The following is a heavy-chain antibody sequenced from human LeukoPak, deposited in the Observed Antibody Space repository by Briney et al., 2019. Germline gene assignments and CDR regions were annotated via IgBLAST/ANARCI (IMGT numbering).Heavy chain of an antibody. Sequence: GGSLRLSCAASGLSFSSYAMHWVRQAPGKGLEWVAVISYDGTEKYYGDSVKGRFTISRDNSKNTLYLQMNSLRAEDTALYYCARDGHGVPLDYWGQGTLVTVSS. V-gene: IGHV3-30-3*01. CDR3: ARDGHGVPLDY. CDR1: GLSFSSYA. CDR2: ISYDGTEK. J-gene: IGHJ4*02. D-gene: IGHD4-17*01.